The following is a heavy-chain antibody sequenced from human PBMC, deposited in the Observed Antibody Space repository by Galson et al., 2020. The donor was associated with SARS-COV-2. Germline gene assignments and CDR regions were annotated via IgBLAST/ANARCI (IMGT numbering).Heavy chain of an antibody. D-gene: IGHD3-10*01. CDR3: AKVTMIRGNILGADAFDI. CDR2: IIPSLNAA. CDR1: GGNFSSFG. V-gene: IGHV1-69*04. J-gene: IGHJ3*02. Sequence: SVKVSCKTSGGNFSSFGINWARQAPGQGLEWMGRIIPSLNAANYAQKLRGRVTLTADKSTDTAYMELSSLRSEDTAVYYCAKVTMIRGNILGADAFDIWGQGTMVTVSS.